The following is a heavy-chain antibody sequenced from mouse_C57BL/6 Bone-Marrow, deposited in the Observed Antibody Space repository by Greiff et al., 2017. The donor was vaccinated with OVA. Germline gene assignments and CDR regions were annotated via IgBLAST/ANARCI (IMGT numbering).Heavy chain of an antibody. V-gene: IGHV1-85*01. CDR3: ARSYYGSSPYWYFDV. D-gene: IGHD1-1*01. CDR1: GYTFTSYD. J-gene: IGHJ1*03. CDR2: IYPRAGST. Sequence: QVQLQQSGPELVKPGASVKLSCKASGYTFTSYDINWVKQRPGQGLEWIGWIYPRAGSTKYNEKFKGKATLTVDTSSSTAYMELHSLTSEDSAVYFCARSYYGSSPYWYFDVWGTGTTVTVAS.